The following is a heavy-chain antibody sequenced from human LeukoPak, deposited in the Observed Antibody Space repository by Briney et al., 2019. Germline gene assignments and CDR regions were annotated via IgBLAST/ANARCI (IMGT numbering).Heavy chain of an antibody. CDR1: GYSISSGYY. J-gene: IGHJ6*03. D-gene: IGHD4-17*01. V-gene: IGHV4-38-2*02. CDR3: ARVYGDYEAYYYYMDV. Sequence: PSETLSLTCTVSGYSISSGYYWGWIRQPPGKWLEWVGSIYHSGSTYYNPSLKSRVTISVDTSKNQFSLKLSSVTAADTAVYYCARVYGDYEAYYYYMDVWGKGTTVTVSS. CDR2: IYHSGST.